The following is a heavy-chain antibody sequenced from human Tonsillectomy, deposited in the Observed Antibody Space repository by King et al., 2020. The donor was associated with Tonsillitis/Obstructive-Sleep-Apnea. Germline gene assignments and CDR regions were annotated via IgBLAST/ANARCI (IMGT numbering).Heavy chain of an antibody. CDR3: ARARGYCSGGSCYIAFDI. CDR1: GGSLSGYY. J-gene: IGHJ3*02. V-gene: IGHV4-34*01. CDR2: INHSGST. D-gene: IGHD2-15*01. Sequence: VQLQQWGAGLLKPSETLSLTCAVYGGSLSGYYWSWIRQPPGKGLEWIGEINHSGSTNYNPSLKSRVTISVDTSKNQFSLKLSFVTAADTAVYYCARARGYCSGGSCYIAFDIWGQGTMVTVSS.